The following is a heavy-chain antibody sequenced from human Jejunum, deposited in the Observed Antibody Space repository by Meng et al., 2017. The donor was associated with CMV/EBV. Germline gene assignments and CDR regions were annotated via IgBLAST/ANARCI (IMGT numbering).Heavy chain of an antibody. CDR2: INPNSGGT. J-gene: IGHJ3*02. Sequence: SGYTFTDYYIHWVRQAPGQGLEWMGWINPNSGGTNYAQKFHGRVTMTRDTSISTASMELTSLRSDDTAVYYCARETGHEGACDIWGQGTMVTVSS. CDR3: ARETGHEGACDI. V-gene: IGHV1-2*02. CDR1: GYTFTDYY.